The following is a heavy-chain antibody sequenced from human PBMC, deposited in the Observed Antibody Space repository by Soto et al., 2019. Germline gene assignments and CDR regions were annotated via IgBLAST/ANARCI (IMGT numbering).Heavy chain of an antibody. CDR2: ISAYNGNT. D-gene: IGHD2-15*01. Sequence: QVLLVQSGAEVKKPGASVKVSCKASGYTFISYGFSWVRQAPGQGLEWMGWISAYNGNTHYAQKLQGRVTMTTDTSTSTAYMELRSLRSDDTAVYYCARVELSCSGGSCFPEGYIQHWGQGTLVTVSS. J-gene: IGHJ1*01. CDR1: GYTFISYG. CDR3: ARVELSCSGGSCFPEGYIQH. V-gene: IGHV1-18*01.